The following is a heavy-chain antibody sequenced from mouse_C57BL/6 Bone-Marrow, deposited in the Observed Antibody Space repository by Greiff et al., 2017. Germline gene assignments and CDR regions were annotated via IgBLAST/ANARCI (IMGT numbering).Heavy chain of an antibody. CDR1: GYTFTSYW. V-gene: IGHV1-64*01. CDR2: IHPNSGST. J-gene: IGHJ3*01. CDR3: ARDYYYPAWFAY. D-gene: IGHD1-1*01. Sequence: QVQLKQPGAELVKPGASVKLSCKASGYTFTSYWMHWVKQRPGQGLEWIGMIHPNSGSTNYNEKFKSKATLTVDKSSSTAYMQLSSLTSEDSAVYYCARDYYYPAWFAYWGQGTLVTVSA.